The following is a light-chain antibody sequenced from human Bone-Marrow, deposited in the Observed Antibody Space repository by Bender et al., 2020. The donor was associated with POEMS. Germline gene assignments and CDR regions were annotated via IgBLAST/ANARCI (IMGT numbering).Light chain of an antibody. V-gene: IGLV1-44*01. J-gene: IGLJ3*02. CDR2: SDN. CDR3: AAWDAGRSGGV. Sequence: QSVPTQPPSASGTPGQRVTISCSGSNSNIVTNAVNWYQQSPGTAPKLLIYSDNQRPSGVPDRFYAFKSGTSASLAISGLQSEDEADYYCAAWDAGRSGGVFGGGTKLTVL. CDR1: NSNIVTNA.